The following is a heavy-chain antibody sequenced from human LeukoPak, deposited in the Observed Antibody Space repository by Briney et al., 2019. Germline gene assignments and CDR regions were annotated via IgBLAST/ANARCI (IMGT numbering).Heavy chain of an antibody. D-gene: IGHD3-22*01. CDR1: GGTFSSYA. V-gene: IGHV1-69*13. CDR3: ARGGSSYNDEHEEFDY. CDR2: IIPIFGTA. Sequence: GASVTVSCKASGGTFSSYAISWVRQAPGQGLEWMGGIIPIFGTANYAQKFQGRVTITADESTSTAYMELSSLRFEDTAVYYCARGGSSYNDEHEEFDYWGQGTVVTVSS. J-gene: IGHJ4*02.